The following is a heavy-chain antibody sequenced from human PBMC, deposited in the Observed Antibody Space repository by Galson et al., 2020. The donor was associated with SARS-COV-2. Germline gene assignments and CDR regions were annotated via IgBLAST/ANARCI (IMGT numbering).Heavy chain of an antibody. CDR3: AKQGVNMIMVVTGPGWYFDL. CDR2: VYPSGTT. CDR1: GYSVSTTNY. Sequence: ETLSLTCTVSGYSVSTTNYWGWVRQPPGRGLEWIGSVYPSGTTYYNPSLKSRVSISVDTSKNQFSLRLDSVTAADTALYYCAKQGVNMIMVVTGPGWYFDLWGRGTLVTVSS. V-gene: IGHV4-38-2*02. D-gene: IGHD3-22*01. J-gene: IGHJ2*01.